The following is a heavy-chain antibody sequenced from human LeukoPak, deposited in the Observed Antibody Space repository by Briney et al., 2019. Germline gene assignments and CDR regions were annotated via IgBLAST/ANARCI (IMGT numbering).Heavy chain of an antibody. Sequence: PGGSLRLSCAASGFTFSSYAMHWVRQAPGKGLEWVAVISYDGSNKYYADSVKGRFTISRDNSKNTLYLQMNSLRAEDTAVYYCARRLNSASYYGYWGQGTVVTVSS. CDR3: ARRLNSASYYGY. D-gene: IGHD1-26*01. CDR2: ISYDGSNK. CDR1: GFTFSSYA. J-gene: IGHJ4*02. V-gene: IGHV3-30-3*01.